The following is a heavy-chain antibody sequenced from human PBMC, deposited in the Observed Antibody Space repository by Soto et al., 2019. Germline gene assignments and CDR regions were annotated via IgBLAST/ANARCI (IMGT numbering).Heavy chain of an antibody. CDR3: ARGSSLNY. CDR2: IKQDGSEQ. D-gene: IGHD6-13*01. CDR1: GFTLSSYW. Sequence: EVQLVESGGGLVQPGGSLRLSCVGSGFTLSSYWMSWARQAPGKGLEWLANIKQDGSEQHYVDSVKGRFSISRDNAQNSLFPHMSSLRDEDTAVYYCARGSSLNYWGQGTLVTVSS. V-gene: IGHV3-7*01. J-gene: IGHJ4*02.